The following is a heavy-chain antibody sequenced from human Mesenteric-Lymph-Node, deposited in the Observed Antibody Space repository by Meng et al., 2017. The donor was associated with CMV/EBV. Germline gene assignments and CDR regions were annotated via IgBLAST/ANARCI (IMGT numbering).Heavy chain of an antibody. CDR2: ISGSGGSP. CDR3: AKGITTFEDDAFDV. J-gene: IGHJ3*01. V-gene: IGHV3-23*01. D-gene: IGHD3-16*01. Sequence: SGFTVSSKYMTWVRQAPVKGLEWVSTISGSGGSPFFADSVKGRLTISRDNSKNTLSVQMNSLRAEDTAVYYCAKGITTFEDDAFDVWGQGTLVPSPQ. CDR1: GFTVSSKY.